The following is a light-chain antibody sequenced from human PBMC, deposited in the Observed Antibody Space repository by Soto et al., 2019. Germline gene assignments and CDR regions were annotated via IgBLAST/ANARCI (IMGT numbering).Light chain of an antibody. Sequence: QSALTQPASVSGSPGQSITISCTGTSSDVGGYNYVSWSQQHPAKAPKLMIYDVSNRPSGVSNRFSGSKSGNTASLTISGLQAEDEADYYCSSYTSSSTLVVFGGGTQLTVL. CDR2: DVS. CDR1: SSDVGGYNY. J-gene: IGLJ2*01. V-gene: IGLV2-14*01. CDR3: SSYTSSSTLVV.